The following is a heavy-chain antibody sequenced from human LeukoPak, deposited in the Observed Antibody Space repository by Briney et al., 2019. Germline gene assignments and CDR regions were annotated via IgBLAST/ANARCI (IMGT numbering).Heavy chain of an antibody. CDR1: GGSISDYS. V-gene: IGHV4-59*12. Sequence: SETLSLTCTVSGGSISDYSWSWIRQPPGKGLEWIGSIYYSGSTYYNPSLKSRVTISVDTSKNQFSLKLSSVTAADTAVYYCARADAPYYYYGMDVWGQGTTVTVSS. CDR2: IYYSGST. J-gene: IGHJ6*02. CDR3: ARADAPYYYYGMDV.